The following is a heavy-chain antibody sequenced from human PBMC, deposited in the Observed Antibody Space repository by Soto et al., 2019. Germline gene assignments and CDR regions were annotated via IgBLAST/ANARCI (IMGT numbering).Heavy chain of an antibody. CDR2: ISYDGSNK. D-gene: IGHD1-26*01. CDR1: GFTFSSYA. V-gene: IGHV3-30-3*01. Sequence: GGSLRLSCAASGFTFSSYAMHWVRQAPGKGLEWVAVISYDGSNKYYADSVKGRFTISRDNSKNTLYLQMNSLRAEDTAVYYCARFAWEPNPYGMDVWGQGTTVTVSS. J-gene: IGHJ6*02. CDR3: ARFAWEPNPYGMDV.